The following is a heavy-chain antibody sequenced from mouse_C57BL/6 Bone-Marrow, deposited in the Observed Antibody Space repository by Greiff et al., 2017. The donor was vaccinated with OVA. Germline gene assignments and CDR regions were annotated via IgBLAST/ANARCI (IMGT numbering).Heavy chain of an antibody. D-gene: IGHD4-1*01. CDR3: ARRGWDAGDAMDY. CDR2: INPYNGDT. CDR1: GYSFTGYF. J-gene: IGHJ4*01. Sequence: EVKLMESGPELVKPGDSVKISCKASGYSFTGYFMNWVMQSHGKSLEWIGRINPYNGDTFYNQKFKGKATLTVDKSSSTAHMELRSLTSEDSAVYYCARRGWDAGDAMDYWGQGTSVTVSS. V-gene: IGHV1-20*01.